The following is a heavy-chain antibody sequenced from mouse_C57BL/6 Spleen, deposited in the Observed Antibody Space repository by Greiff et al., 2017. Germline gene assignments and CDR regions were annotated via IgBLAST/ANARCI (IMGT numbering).Heavy chain of an antibody. V-gene: IGHV1-62-3*01. J-gene: IGHJ2*01. Sequence: VQLQQPGAELVKPGASVKLSCKASGYTFTSYWMHWVKQRPGRGLEWIGRIDPNSGGTKYNEKFKGKATLTVDKPSSTAYMQHISLTSEDSAVFYCATIWDFDYWGQGTTLTVSS. D-gene: IGHD4-1*01. CDR1: GYTFTSYW. CDR3: ATIWDFDY. CDR2: IDPNSGGT.